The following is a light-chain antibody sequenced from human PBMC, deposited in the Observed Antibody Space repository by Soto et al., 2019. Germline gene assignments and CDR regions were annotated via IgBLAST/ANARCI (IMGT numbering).Light chain of an antibody. CDR2: KAS. V-gene: IGKV1-5*03. CDR3: QQYNSYPWT. Sequence: DIRMTQSPSTLSASVGDRVTITCRASQSISSWLAWYQQKPGKAPKLLIYKASSLESGVPSRFSGSGSGTEFTLTINSLQPDDFATYYGQQYNSYPWTCGQGTKVEIK. CDR1: QSISSW. J-gene: IGKJ1*01.